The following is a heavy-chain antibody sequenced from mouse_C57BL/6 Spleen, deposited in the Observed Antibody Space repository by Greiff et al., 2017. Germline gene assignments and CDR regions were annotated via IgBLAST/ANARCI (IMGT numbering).Heavy chain of an antibody. J-gene: IGHJ4*01. Sequence: EVQLQQSGPELVKPGASVKIPCKASGYTFTDYNMDWVKQSHGKSLEWIGDINPNNGGTIYNQKFKGKATLTVDKSSSTAYMELRSLTSEDTAVYYCARGIITTVVATKEDAMDYWGQGTSVTVSS. CDR3: ARGIITTVVATKEDAMDY. V-gene: IGHV1-18*01. CDR1: GYTFTDYN. CDR2: INPNNGGT. D-gene: IGHD1-1*01.